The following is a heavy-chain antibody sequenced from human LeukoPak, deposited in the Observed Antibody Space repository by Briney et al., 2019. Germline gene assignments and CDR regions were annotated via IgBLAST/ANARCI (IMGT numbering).Heavy chain of an antibody. CDR3: ARGLHSRLYDSSVYYPY. CDR2: ISGSGGST. CDR1: GFTFSSYA. Sequence: GGSLRLSCAASGFTFSSYAMSWVRQAPGKGLEWVSAISGSGGSTYYADSVKGRFTISRDNSKNTLYLQMNSLRAEDTAVYYCARGLHSRLYDSSVYYPYWGQGTLVTVSS. V-gene: IGHV3-23*01. D-gene: IGHD3-22*01. J-gene: IGHJ4*02.